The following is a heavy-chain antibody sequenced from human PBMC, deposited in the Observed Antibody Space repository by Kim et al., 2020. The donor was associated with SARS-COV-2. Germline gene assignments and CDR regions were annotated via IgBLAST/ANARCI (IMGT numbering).Heavy chain of an antibody. CDR3: CESGMDV. J-gene: IGHJ6*02. CDR2: NIYAT. V-gene: IGHV3-73*01. Sequence: NIYATAYAASVKGRFTISRDDSKNTAYLQMNSLKTEDTAVYYCCESGMDVWGQGTTVTVSS.